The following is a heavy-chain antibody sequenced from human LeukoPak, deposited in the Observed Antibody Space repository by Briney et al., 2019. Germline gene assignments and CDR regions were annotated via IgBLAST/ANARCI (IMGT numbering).Heavy chain of an antibody. Sequence: ASVKVSCKASGYTFTSYHMHWVRQAPGQGLEWMGIINPSGGSTSYAQKFQGRVTMTRDTSTSTVYMELSSLRSEDTAVYYCARDGAGRIIYDSSGYYYGDAFDIWGQGTMVTVSS. V-gene: IGHV1-46*01. J-gene: IGHJ3*02. CDR3: ARDGAGRIIYDSSGYYYGDAFDI. D-gene: IGHD3-22*01. CDR1: GYTFTSYH. CDR2: INPSGGST.